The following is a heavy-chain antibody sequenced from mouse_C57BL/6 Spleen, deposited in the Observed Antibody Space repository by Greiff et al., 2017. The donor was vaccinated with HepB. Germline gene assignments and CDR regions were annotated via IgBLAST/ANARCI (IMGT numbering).Heavy chain of an antibody. D-gene: IGHD1-1*01. CDR2: ISSGGSYT. J-gene: IGHJ2*01. Sequence: DVMLVESGGDLVKPGGSLKLSCAASGFTFSSYGMSWVRQTPDKRLEWVATISSGGSYTYYPDSVKGRFTISRDNAKNTLYLQMSSLKSEDTAMYYCARRDYYGSPYYFDYWGQGTTLTVSS. V-gene: IGHV5-6*02. CDR1: GFTFSSYG. CDR3: ARRDYYGSPYYFDY.